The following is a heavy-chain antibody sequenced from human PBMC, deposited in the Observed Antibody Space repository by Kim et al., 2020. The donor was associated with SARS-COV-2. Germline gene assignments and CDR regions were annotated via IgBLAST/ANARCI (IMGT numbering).Heavy chain of an antibody. D-gene: IGHD1-1*01. J-gene: IGHJ4*02. CDR1: GFTFSSFE. Sequence: GGSLRLSCAASGFTFSSFEMNWVRQAPGKGPEWVSFINPGGTTLYYADSVKGRFTISRDNAKNTLSLQMNSLRGEDTAAYFCVRGNWKQARTFDFWGQGTVVTVSS. V-gene: IGHV3-48*03. CDR2: INPGGTTL. CDR3: VRGNWKQARTFDF.